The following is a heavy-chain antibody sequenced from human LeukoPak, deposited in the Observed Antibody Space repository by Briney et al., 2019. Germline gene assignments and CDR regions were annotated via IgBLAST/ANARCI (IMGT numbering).Heavy chain of an antibody. Sequence: SQTLSLTCTVSGGSISSGDYYWSWIRQPPGKGLEWIGYIYYSGSTNYNPSLKSRVTISVDTSKNQFSLKLSSVTAADTAVYYCAREGYGDSDFDYWGQGTLVTVSS. V-gene: IGHV4-61*08. J-gene: IGHJ4*02. D-gene: IGHD4-17*01. CDR1: GGSISSGDYY. CDR3: AREGYGDSDFDY. CDR2: IYYSGST.